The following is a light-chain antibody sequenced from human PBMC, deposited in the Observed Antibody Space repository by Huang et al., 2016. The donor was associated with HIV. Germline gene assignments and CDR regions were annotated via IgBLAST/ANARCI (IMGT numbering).Light chain of an antibody. CDR1: QAISYY. Sequence: DIQMTQSPSFMSASVGDRVTITCRASQAISYYLAWYQQKPGKTPKLLISGASTLESGVPSRFSGGGSGTDFRLTLSSLQPEDVATYYCQQYSIPPYAFCQGTKL. J-gene: IGKJ2*01. CDR2: GAS. CDR3: QQYSIPPYA. V-gene: IGKV1-27*01.